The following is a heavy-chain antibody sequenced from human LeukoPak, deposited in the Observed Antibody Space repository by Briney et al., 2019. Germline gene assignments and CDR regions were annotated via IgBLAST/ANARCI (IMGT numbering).Heavy chain of an antibody. V-gene: IGHV3-33*01. Sequence: PGRSLRLSCAASGFTFSSYGMHWVRQAPGKGLEWVAVIWYDGSNKYYADSVKGRFTISRDNSKNTLYLQMNSLRAEDTAVYYCARDPGVVVITDHFGYWGQGTLVTVSS. CDR2: IWYDGSNK. CDR1: GFTFSSYG. J-gene: IGHJ4*02. D-gene: IGHD3-22*01. CDR3: ARDPGVVVITDHFGY.